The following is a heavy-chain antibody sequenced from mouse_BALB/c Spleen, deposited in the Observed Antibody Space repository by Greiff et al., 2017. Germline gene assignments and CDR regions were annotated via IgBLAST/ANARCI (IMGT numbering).Heavy chain of an antibody. CDR3: AREPDYEGWFAY. D-gene: IGHD2-4*01. Sequence: EVKLVESGPGLVQPSQSLSLTCSVTGYSITSCYYWYWIQQFPGNILEWMVYISYDGSNNYNPSLTNLISITRDTSKSQFFLKLKSVTTEDTATYYCAREPDYEGWFAYWGQGTLVTVSA. V-gene: IGHV3-6*02. J-gene: IGHJ3*01. CDR2: ISYDGSN. CDR1: GYSITSCYY.